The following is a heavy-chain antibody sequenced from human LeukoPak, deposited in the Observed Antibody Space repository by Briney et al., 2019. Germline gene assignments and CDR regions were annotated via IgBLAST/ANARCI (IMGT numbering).Heavy chain of an antibody. CDR2: IWYGESNK. CDR3: AKGATYCSSTSCPDAFDI. Sequence: GGSLRLSCAASGFTFSNYGMDWVRQAPGKGLEWVAVIWYGESNKYYADSVKGRFTTSRDNSKNTLYLQMNSLRPEDTAVYYCAKGATYCSSTSCPDAFDIWGQGTMVTVSS. D-gene: IGHD2-2*01. J-gene: IGHJ3*02. V-gene: IGHV3-30*02. CDR1: GFTFSNYG.